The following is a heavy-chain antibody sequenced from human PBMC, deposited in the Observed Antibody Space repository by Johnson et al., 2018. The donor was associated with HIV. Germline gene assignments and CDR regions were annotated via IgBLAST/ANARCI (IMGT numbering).Heavy chain of an antibody. CDR3: ARDPHYYASSVTVGAFDI. J-gene: IGHJ3*02. V-gene: IGHV3-30-3*01. CDR1: GFTFSSYA. CDR2: ISYDGSNK. Sequence: QVQLVESGGGVVQPGTSLILSCAASGFTFSSYAMHWVRQAPGKGLEWVAVISYDGSNKYYAGSVKGRFTISRDNSKNTLYLQMNSLRAEDTAVYYCARDPHYYASSVTVGAFDIWGQGTIVTVSS. D-gene: IGHD3-22*01.